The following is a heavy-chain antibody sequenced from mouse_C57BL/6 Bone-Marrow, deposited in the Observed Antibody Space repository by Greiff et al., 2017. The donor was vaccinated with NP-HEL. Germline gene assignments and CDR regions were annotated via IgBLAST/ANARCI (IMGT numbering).Heavy chain of an antibody. CDR2: IRSKSNNYAT. V-gene: IGHV10-1*01. CDR3: VRWFLYAMDY. D-gene: IGHD2-2*01. Sequence: EADGGLVQPKGSLKLSCAASGFSFNTYAMNWVRQAPGKGLEWVARIRSKSNNYATYYADSVKDRFTISRDDSESMLYLQMNNLKTEDTAMYYCVRWFLYAMDYWGQGTSVTVSS. J-gene: IGHJ4*01. CDR1: GFSFNTYA.